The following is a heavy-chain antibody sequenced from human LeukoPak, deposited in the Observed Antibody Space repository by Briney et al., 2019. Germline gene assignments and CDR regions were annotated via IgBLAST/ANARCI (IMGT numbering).Heavy chain of an antibody. J-gene: IGHJ6*02. CDR2: IIPIFGTA. CDR3: VRHSGSYESYYYGMDV. CDR1: GGTFSSYA. V-gene: IGHV1-69*01. Sequence: SVKVSCKASGGTFSSYAISWVRQAPGQGLEWMGGIIPIFGTANYAQKFQGRVTITADESTSTAYMELSSLRSEDTAVYYCVRHSGSYESYYYGMDVWGQGTTVTVSS. D-gene: IGHD1-26*01.